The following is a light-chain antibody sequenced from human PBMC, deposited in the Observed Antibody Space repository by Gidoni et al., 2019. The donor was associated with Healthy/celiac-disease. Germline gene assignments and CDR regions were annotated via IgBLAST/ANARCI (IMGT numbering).Light chain of an antibody. CDR2: KAS. CDR3: QQYNSYPYT. CDR1: QSISSW. V-gene: IGKV1-5*03. J-gene: IGKJ2*01. Sequence: IQMTQSPSTLSASVGDRGTITCRASQSISSWLAWYQQKPGKAPKLLLYKASSLESGVPSRFSGSGSGTEFTLTTSSLQPDDFATYYCQQYNSYPYTFGQGTKLEIK.